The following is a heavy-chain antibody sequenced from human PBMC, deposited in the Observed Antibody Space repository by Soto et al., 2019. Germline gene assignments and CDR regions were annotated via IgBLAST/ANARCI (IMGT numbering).Heavy chain of an antibody. V-gene: IGHV1-18*01. CDR1: GYTFTSYG. J-gene: IGHJ6*02. Sequence: ASVKVSCKASGYTFTSYGISWVRQAPGQGLEWMGWISAYNGNTNYAQKLQGRVTMTTDTSTSTAYMELRSLRSDDTAVYYCARYGSGSYDGYYYYGMDVWGQGTTVTVSS. CDR3: ARYGSGSYDGYYYYGMDV. D-gene: IGHD1-26*01. CDR2: ISAYNGNT.